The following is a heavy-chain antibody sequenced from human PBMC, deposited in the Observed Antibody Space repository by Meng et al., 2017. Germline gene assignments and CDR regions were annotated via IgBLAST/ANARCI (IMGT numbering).Heavy chain of an antibody. Sequence: GQLVQAGAEVKKPGAAVKASCKASGGTFSSYVISWVRQAPGQGLEWMGGIIPIFGTANYAQKFQGRVTITADESTSTAYMELSSLRSEDTAVYYCASNDGTGDRTGGDYWGQGTLVTVSS. CDR3: ASNDGTGDRTGGDY. J-gene: IGHJ4*02. CDR1: GGTFSSYV. V-gene: IGHV1-69*01. D-gene: IGHD7-27*01. CDR2: IIPIFGTA.